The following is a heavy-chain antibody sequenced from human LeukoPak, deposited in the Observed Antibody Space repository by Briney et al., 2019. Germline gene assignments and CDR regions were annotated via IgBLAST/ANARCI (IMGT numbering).Heavy chain of an antibody. Sequence: SETLSLTCAVSGYSISSGYYWGWIRQPPGKGLEWIGSIYHSGSTYYNPSLKSRVTISVDTSKNQFSLKLSSVTAADTAVYYXARQYYDFWSGSYYYYMXVWGXGTXVT. CDR1: GYSISSGYY. D-gene: IGHD3-3*01. CDR3: ARQYYDFWSGSYYYYMXV. V-gene: IGHV4-38-2*01. J-gene: IGHJ6*03. CDR2: IYHSGST.